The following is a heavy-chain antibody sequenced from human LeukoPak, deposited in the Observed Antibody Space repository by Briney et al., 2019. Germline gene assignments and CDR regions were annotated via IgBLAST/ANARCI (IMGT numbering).Heavy chain of an antibody. J-gene: IGHJ5*02. Sequence: SETLSLTCTVSGGSISSSSYYWGWIRQPPGKGLEWIGSIYYSGSTYYNPSLKSRVTISVDTSKNQFSLKLSSVTAADTAVYYCASLDCSSTSCHYGDWFDPWGQGTLVTVSS. CDR1: GGSISSSSYY. V-gene: IGHV4-39*01. CDR2: IYYSGST. CDR3: ASLDCSSTSCHYGDWFDP. D-gene: IGHD2-2*01.